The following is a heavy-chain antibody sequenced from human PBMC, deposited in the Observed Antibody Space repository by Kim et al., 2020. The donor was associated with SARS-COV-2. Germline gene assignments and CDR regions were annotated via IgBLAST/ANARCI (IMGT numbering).Heavy chain of an antibody. Sequence: GGSLRLSCAASGFTFDDYAMHWVRQAPGKGLEWVSGISWNSGSIGYADSVKGRFTISRDNAKNSLYLQMNSLRAEDTALYYCAKDIAAWYGGFDYWGQGTLVTVSS. V-gene: IGHV3-9*01. CDR3: AKDIAAWYGGFDY. CDR1: GFTFDDYA. D-gene: IGHD3-10*01. CDR2: ISWNSGSI. J-gene: IGHJ4*02.